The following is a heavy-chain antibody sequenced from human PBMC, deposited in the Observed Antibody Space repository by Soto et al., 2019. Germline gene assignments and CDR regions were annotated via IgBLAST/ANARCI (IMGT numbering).Heavy chain of an antibody. D-gene: IGHD1-1*01. CDR2: MSHSGGT. V-gene: IGHV4-34*01. J-gene: IGHJ3*02. CDR1: GGSVNSGNYY. Sequence: QVQLQQWGAGLLKPSETLSLTCAVFGGSVNSGNYYWSWIRQPPGKGLEWIGEMSHSGGTHFNPSLKSRVTISVDTSKNQFSLKMSSVTAADTALYYCARVERGTATTXVDAFDIWGPGTMVTVSS. CDR3: ARVERGTATTXVDAFDI.